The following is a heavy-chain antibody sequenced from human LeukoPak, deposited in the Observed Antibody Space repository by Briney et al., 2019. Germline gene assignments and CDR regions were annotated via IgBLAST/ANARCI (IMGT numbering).Heavy chain of an antibody. CDR1: GYTFTGYY. CDR2: INPNSGGT. J-gene: IGHJ4*02. D-gene: IGHD2-15*01. V-gene: IGHV1-2*02. Sequence: ASVTVSCKASGYTFTGYYMHWVRQAPGQGLEWMGWINPNSGGTNYAQKFQGRVTMTRDTSISTAYMELSRLRSDDKAVYYWARGGRLGYCSGGSCYGVGYWGQGTLVTVSS. CDR3: ARGGRLGYCSGGSCYGVGY.